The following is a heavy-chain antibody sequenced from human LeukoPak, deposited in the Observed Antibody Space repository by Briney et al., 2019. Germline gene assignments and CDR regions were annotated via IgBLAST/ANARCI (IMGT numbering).Heavy chain of an antibody. J-gene: IGHJ4*02. CDR1: GYTFTGYY. CDR2: INPNSGGT. V-gene: IGHV1-2*02. CDR3: SRDHSSSGHLFDY. Sequence: ASVKVSCKASGYTFTGYYMHWVRQAPGQGLEWMGWINPNSGGTNYAQKLQGRLTMTTDTTTSTAYMELRSLRSDDTAVYYCSRDHSSSGHLFDYWGQGTLVTVSS. D-gene: IGHD6-13*01.